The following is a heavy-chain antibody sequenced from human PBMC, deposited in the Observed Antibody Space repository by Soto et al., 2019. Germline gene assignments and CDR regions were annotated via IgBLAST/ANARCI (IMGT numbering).Heavy chain of an antibody. V-gene: IGHV1-69*06. CDR1: GGTFSSYA. CDR2: IVPLFRTT. CDR3: ARYFRGSGRYFFDH. J-gene: IGHJ4*02. D-gene: IGHD6-19*01. Sequence: QVQLVQSGAEAKKPGSSVKVSCKTSGGTFSSYAISWVRQAPGQGLEWMGGIVPLFRTTNYAQKFQGRVTITADTSTYTVYMELSGLRSGDTAVYYCARYFRGSGRYFFDHWGQGTLVTVSS.